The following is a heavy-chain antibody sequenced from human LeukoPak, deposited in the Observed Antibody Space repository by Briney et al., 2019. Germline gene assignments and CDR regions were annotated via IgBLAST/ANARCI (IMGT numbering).Heavy chain of an antibody. CDR1: GFVFSVYH. J-gene: IGHJ6*03. Sequence: GGSLSLSCAASGFVFSVYHMSWISQAPGKGLEWVSYITATNTDIHYTGSVKGRFTISRDKAKNSLYLQMNSLSAEDTAVYYCARDRCSGGGCYFYYMDVWGKGTTVAISS. V-gene: IGHV3-11*01. D-gene: IGHD2-15*01. CDR2: ITATNTDI. CDR3: ARDRCSGGGCYFYYMDV.